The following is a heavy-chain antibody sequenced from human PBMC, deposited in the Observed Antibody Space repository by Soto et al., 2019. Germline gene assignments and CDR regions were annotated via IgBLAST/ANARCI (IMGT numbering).Heavy chain of an antibody. J-gene: IGHJ6*02. CDR2: IIAMFGTA. CDR3: ARARVVVVANGYYYYGMDA. V-gene: IGHV1-69*12. CDR1: GGTFRSYA. D-gene: IGHD2-15*01. Sequence: QVQLVQSGAEMKKPGSSVKVSCKASGGTFRSYAISWVRQAPGQGLEWMGGIIAMFGTANYAQKFQGRVTITADESTSTAYMELSGLRVEDTAVYYCARARVVVVANGYYYYGMDAWGQGTTVTVSS.